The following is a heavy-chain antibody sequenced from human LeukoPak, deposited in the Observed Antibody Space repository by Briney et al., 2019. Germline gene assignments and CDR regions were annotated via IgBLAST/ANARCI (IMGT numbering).Heavy chain of an antibody. Sequence: ASVKVSCKASGGTFSSYAISWVRQAPGKGLEWMGGFDPEDGETIYAQKFQGRVTMTTDKSTSTAYMELRSLRSDDTAVYYCARDNYSGSYWGGAFDIWGQGTMVTVSS. D-gene: IGHD1-26*01. CDR3: ARDNYSGSYWGGAFDI. CDR1: GGTFSSYA. V-gene: IGHV1-69*10. J-gene: IGHJ3*02. CDR2: FDPEDGET.